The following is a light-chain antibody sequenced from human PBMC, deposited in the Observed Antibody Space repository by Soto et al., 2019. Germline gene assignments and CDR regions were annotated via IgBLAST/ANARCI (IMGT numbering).Light chain of an antibody. J-gene: IGLJ2*01. Sequence: QYVLTQPPSVSGAPGQRVTISCTGSSSNIGAGYDVHWYQQLPGTAPKLLIYGNSNRPSGVPDRFSGSKSGTSASLAITGLQAEDEADYYCQSYDSSLSGVEFGGGTKLTV. CDR2: GNS. CDR3: QSYDSSLSGVE. V-gene: IGLV1-40*01. CDR1: SSNIGAGYD.